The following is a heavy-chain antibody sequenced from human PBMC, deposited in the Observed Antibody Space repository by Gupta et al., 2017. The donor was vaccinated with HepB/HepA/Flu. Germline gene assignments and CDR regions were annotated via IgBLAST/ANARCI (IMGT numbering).Heavy chain of an antibody. CDR3: AKTTVVNINWFDP. J-gene: IGHJ5*02. Sequence: EVQLLESGGGLVQPGGSLRLSCAASGFTFSNYAMHWVRQAPGKGLEWVSIINANGGGTLYAASVKGRFTISRDNSKNTLYLQMTSLRAEDTAIYYCAKTTVVNINWFDPWGQGSLVTVSP. D-gene: IGHD4-11*01. V-gene: IGHV3-23*01. CDR1: GFTFSNYA. CDR2: INANGGGT.